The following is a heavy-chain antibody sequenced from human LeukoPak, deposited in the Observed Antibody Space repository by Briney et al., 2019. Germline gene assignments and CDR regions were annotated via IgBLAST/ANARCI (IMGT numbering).Heavy chain of an antibody. J-gene: IGHJ5*02. Sequence: SETLSLTCAVYGGSFSVYYWSWIRQPPGKRLEWIGEINHSGSTNYNASLKSRVTVSVDSSKNQFSLRLSSVTAADTAVYYCAPRGDIEHSYGYGKWFDPWGQGTRVTVSS. V-gene: IGHV4-34*01. CDR1: GGSFSVYY. CDR3: APRGDIEHSYGYGKWFDP. D-gene: IGHD5-18*01. CDR2: INHSGST.